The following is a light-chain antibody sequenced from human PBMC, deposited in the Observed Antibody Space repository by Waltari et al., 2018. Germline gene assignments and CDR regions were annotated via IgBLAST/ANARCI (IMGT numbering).Light chain of an antibody. Sequence: QTVVTQEPSFSVSPGGTVTLTCALSSGPVSSTSYPTWYQQTPGQARRTLGKKGMRRSSGVPGGFSGSILGNTAALTITGAQADDESYYYCSTDMGSGGWVFGGGTKLTVL. CDR3: STDMGSGGWV. CDR2: KGM. J-gene: IGLJ3*02. V-gene: IGLV8-61*01. CDR1: SGPVSSTSY.